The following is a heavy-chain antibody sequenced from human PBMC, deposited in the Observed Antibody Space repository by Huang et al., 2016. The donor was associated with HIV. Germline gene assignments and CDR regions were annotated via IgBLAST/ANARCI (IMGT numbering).Heavy chain of an antibody. D-gene: IGHD1-20*01. Sequence: QVQLVESGGGVVQPGRSLRLSCAVSGFTFSSYGMHWVRQAPGKGLEGVAVISYDGNEKYYADSVKGRFTISRDNFKNTLYLQMNSLRDEDTSVYYCVKDRARWLLYNFDYWGQGTLVTISS. CDR3: VKDRARWLLYNFDY. V-gene: IGHV3-30*18. CDR2: ISYDGNEK. CDR1: GFTFSSYG. J-gene: IGHJ4*02.